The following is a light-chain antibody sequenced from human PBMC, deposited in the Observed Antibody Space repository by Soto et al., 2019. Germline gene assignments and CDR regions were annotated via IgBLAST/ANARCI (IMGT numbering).Light chain of an antibody. J-gene: IGKJ1*01. CDR1: QSVSSN. V-gene: IGKV3-15*01. CDR3: QQYNNWTT. Sequence: EIVMTQSPATLSVSPGERATLSCRASQSVSSNLAWYQQKPGQAPRLLIYGASTRATGIPARFSGSGSGTEFTLTISSLQSEDFAVYYCQQYNNWTTFDQGTKVEIK. CDR2: GAS.